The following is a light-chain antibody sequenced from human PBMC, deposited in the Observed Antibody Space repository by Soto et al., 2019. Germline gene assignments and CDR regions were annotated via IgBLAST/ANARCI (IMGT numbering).Light chain of an antibody. CDR2: ANN. CDR1: SSNIGNNY. V-gene: IGLV1-40*01. Sequence: QSVLTQPPSVSAAPGQKVTISCSGSSSNIGNNYVCWYQQLPGTAPKLLIYANNKRPSGVLDRFSGSKSGTSASLAITGLQAEDEADYYCQSYDNSLSGAWVFGGGTQLTVL. CDR3: QSYDNSLSGAWV. J-gene: IGLJ7*01.